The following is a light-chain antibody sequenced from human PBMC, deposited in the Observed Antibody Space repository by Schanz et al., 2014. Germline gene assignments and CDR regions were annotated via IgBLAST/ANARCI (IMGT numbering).Light chain of an antibody. CDR2: DNN. J-gene: IGLJ2*01. V-gene: IGLV1-40*01. CDR3: QAWDNYRAV. CDR1: SSNIGSGYD. Sequence: QSVLTQPPSMSGAPGQRVTISCTGNSSNIGSGYDVHWYQCLPGTAPKLLIYDNNNRPSGVPDRFSGSKSGNTATLTISGTQAREEADYYCQAWDNYRAVFGGGTKVTVL.